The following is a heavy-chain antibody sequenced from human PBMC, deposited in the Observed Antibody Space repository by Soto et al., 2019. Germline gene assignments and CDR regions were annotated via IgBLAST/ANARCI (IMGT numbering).Heavy chain of an antibody. D-gene: IGHD4-4*01. Sequence: GGSLRLSCAASGFTFSSYWMSWVRQAPGKGLEWVANIKQDGSEKYYVDSVKGRFTISRDNAKNSLYLQMNSLRAEDTAVYYCAREDYRKNYYYYMDVWGKGTTVTVSS. V-gene: IGHV3-7*01. CDR1: GFTFSSYW. J-gene: IGHJ6*03. CDR2: IKQDGSEK. CDR3: AREDYRKNYYYYMDV.